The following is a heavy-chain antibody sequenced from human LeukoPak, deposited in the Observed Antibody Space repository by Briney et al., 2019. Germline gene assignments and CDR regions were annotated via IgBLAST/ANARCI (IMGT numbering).Heavy chain of an antibody. CDR1: GGSISSSSYY. J-gene: IGHJ4*02. CDR3: ARRLVYYFDY. CDR2: IYYSGST. Sequence: PSETLSLTCTVSGGSISSSSYYWGWIRQPPGKGLEWIGSIYYSGSTYYNPSLKSRVTISVDTSKNQFSLKLSSVTAADTAVYYCARRLVYYFDYWGQGTLVPVSS. D-gene: IGHD6-6*01. V-gene: IGHV4-39*01.